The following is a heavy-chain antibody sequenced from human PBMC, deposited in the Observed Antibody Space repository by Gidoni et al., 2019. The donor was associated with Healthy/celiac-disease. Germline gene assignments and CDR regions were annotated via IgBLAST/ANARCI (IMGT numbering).Heavy chain of an antibody. CDR3: ARDIADSGYDYDIDY. J-gene: IGHJ4*02. CDR2: MSSSGSTI. D-gene: IGHD5-12*01. CDR1: GFTFSDYY. V-gene: IGHV3-11*01. Sequence: QVQLLASGGRLVLPVGSLRLSCAASGFTFSDYYMSWIRQAPGKGLEWVSDMSSSGSTIYYADSVKSRFTISRDNAKNSLYLQMNSLRAEDTAVYYCARDIADSGYDYDIDYWGQGTLVTVSS.